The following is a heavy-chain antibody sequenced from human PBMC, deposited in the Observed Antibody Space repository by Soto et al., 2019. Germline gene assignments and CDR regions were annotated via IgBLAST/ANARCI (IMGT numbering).Heavy chain of an antibody. D-gene: IGHD6-13*01. V-gene: IGHV1-3*01. CDR2: INAGNGNT. CDR3: ARPNSSSREYDAFDI. CDR1: GYTFTSYA. J-gene: IGHJ3*02. Sequence: QVQLVQSGAEVKKPGASVKVSCKASGYTFTSYAMHWVRQAPGQRLEWMGWINAGNGNTKYSQKFQGRVTITRDTSASTAYMELSSLRSEDTAVYYCARPNSSSREYDAFDIWGQGTMVTVSS.